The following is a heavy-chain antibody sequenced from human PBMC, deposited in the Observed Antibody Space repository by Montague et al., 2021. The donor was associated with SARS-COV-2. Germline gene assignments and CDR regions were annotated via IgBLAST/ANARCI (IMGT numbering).Heavy chain of an antibody. CDR1: GGSISSYY. V-gene: IGHV4-59*01. CDR2: IYYSGST. J-gene: IGHJ4*02. CDR3: ARGIDY. Sequence: SETRSLTCTVSGGSISSYYWSWIRQPPGKGLEWIGYIYYSGSTNYNPSLKSRVTISVDTSKNQFSLKLSSVTAADTAVYYCARGIDYWGQGTLVTVSS.